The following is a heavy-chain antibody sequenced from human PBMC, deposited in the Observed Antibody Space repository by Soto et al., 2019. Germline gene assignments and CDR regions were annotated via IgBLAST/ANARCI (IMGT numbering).Heavy chain of an antibody. CDR2: VNHGGST. CDR1: GGAFGGFF. V-gene: IGHV4-34*01. CDR3: ARAAVAAGGPFDK. Sequence: SETLAPSCAVSGGAFGGFFWGWIRKPPGKGLEWIGEVNHGGSTNDNPSLKNPVTISSDTSKNHFSLTLRAVTAADTAVYYCARAAVAAGGPFDKWGQGALVTVSS. D-gene: IGHD2-15*01. J-gene: IGHJ4*02.